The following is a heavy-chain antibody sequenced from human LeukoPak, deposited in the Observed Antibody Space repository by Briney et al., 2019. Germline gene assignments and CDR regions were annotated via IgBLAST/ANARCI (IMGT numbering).Heavy chain of an antibody. CDR3: SRGRLFVDY. CDR1: GFIFSSDD. Sequence: TGGSLRLSCAASGFIFSSDDMNWVRQAPGKGLEWVSYISGSGGTIYYADSVKGRFTISRDNATNSLYLQMNSLRAEDTAVYYCSRGRLFVDYWGQGALVTVSS. D-gene: IGHD2-21*02. J-gene: IGHJ4*02. V-gene: IGHV3-48*03. CDR2: ISGSGGTI.